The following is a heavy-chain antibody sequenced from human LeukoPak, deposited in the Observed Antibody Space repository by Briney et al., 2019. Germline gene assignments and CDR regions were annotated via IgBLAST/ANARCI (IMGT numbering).Heavy chain of an antibody. CDR3: ARDDSDVWGSYRSEWFDP. V-gene: IGHV1-18*01. D-gene: IGHD3-16*02. J-gene: IGHJ5*02. Sequence: ASVKVSCKASGYTFTSYGISWVRQAPGQGLEWMGWISAYNGNTNYAQMLQGRVTMTTDTSTSTAYMELRSLRSDDTAVYYCARDDSDVWGSYRSEWFDPWGQGTLVTVSS. CDR2: ISAYNGNT. CDR1: GYTFTSYG.